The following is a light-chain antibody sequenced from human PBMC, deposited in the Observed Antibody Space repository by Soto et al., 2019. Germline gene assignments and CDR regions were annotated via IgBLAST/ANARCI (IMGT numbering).Light chain of an antibody. CDR2: NND. Sequence: QAVVTQPPSVSGAPGQTVTISCTGSSSNIGAGYDVHWYQQLPGIAPKLIMYNNDKRPPGVPDRFSGSKSGTSASLAITGLQAEDEAEYYCQSYDSSLSGYVFGVGTKLTVL. CDR3: QSYDSSLSGYV. J-gene: IGLJ1*01. CDR1: SSNIGAGYD. V-gene: IGLV1-40*01.